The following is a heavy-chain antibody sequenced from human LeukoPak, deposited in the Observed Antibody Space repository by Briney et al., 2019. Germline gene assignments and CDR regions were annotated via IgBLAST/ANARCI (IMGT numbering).Heavy chain of an antibody. V-gene: IGHV3-64D*06. CDR3: VRGTGY. CDR1: GFTFSSYA. CDR2: ISSNGDNT. J-gene: IGHJ4*02. Sequence: GGSLRLSCAASGFTFSSYAMHWVRQAPGKGLEYVSAISSNGDNTYYADSVKGRFTISRDNSKNTLYLQMSSLRADDTAVYYCVRGTGYWGQGTLVTVSS.